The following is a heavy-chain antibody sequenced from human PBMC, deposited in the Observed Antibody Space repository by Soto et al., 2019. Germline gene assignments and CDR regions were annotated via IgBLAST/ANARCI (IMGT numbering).Heavy chain of an antibody. D-gene: IGHD5-12*01. Sequence: EVQLLESGGGLVQPGGSLRLSCAASGFTFTKYVMSWIRQAPGKGLEWVSAITADGVGTFFADSVKGRFTISRDNSKNSLFPPVNSLRAEDTAKYFCGGEGVGEMATGDKGKFGRWGQGTLVTVSS. CDR1: GFTFTKYV. V-gene: IGHV3-23*01. J-gene: IGHJ4*02. CDR3: GGEGVGEMATGDKGKFGR. CDR2: ITADGVGT.